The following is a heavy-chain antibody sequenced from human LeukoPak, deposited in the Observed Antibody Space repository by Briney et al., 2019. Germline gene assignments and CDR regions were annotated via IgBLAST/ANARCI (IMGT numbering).Heavy chain of an antibody. J-gene: IGHJ6*02. V-gene: IGHV4-59*01. CDR3: ARGSQAALYGMDV. CDR2: IYYGGST. CDR1: GGSISSYY. Sequence: SETLSLTCTVSGGSISSYYWSWIRQPPGKGLEWIGYIYYGGSTNYNPSLKSRVTISVDTSKNQFSLKLSSVTAADTAVYYCARGSQAALYGMDVWGQGTTVTVSS. D-gene: IGHD6-13*01.